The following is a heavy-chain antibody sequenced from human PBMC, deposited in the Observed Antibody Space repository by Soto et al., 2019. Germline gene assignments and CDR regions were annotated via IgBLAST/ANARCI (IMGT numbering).Heavy chain of an antibody. CDR2: IIPIFGTA. Sequence: SVKVSCKASGCTFSSYAISWVRQAPGQGLEWMGGIIPIFGTANYAQKFQGRVTITADESTSTAYMELSSLRSEDTAVYYCARRGTADFSHEAFDIWGQATMVTVSS. CDR1: GCTFSSYA. V-gene: IGHV1-69*13. CDR3: ARRGTADFSHEAFDI. D-gene: IGHD3-3*01. J-gene: IGHJ3*02.